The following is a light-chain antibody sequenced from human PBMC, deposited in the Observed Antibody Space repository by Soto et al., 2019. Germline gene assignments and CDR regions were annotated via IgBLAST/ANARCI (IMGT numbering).Light chain of an antibody. CDR2: AAS. V-gene: IGKV1-9*01. Sequence: DIQLTQSPSFLSASVGDRGTITCRASQGISSYLAWYQQKPGKAPKLLIYAASTLRSGVPSRFSGSGSGTEFTLTISSLQPEDFATYYCQQLNSYPRLTFGGGTKVEMK. J-gene: IGKJ4*01. CDR3: QQLNSYPRLT. CDR1: QGISSY.